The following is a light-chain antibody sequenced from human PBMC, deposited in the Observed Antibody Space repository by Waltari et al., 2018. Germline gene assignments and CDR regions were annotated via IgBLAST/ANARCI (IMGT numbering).Light chain of an antibody. J-gene: IGLJ1*01. CDR1: TLGDKY. V-gene: IGLV3-1*01. Sequence: SYELTQPPSVSVSPGQTASITCSGETLGDKYACWYQQKPGQYPLLVIYQDTKRPSGLPERFSGSNSGNTATLTISGTQAMDEADYYCQAWDSSTPYVFGPGTKVTIL. CDR3: QAWDSSTPYV. CDR2: QDT.